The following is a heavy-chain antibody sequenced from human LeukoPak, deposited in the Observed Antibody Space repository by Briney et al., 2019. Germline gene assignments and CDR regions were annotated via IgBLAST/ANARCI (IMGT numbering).Heavy chain of an antibody. CDR1: GFTFSSSA. J-gene: IGHJ4*02. V-gene: IGHV3-30-3*01. CDR2: ISYDGSNK. Sequence: GGSLRLSCAASGFTFSSSAMHWVRQAPDKGLEWVAVISYDGSNKYYADSVKGRFTISRDNSKNTLYLQMNSLRAEDTAVYYCAKESVMLPFFDYWGQGTLVTVSS. CDR3: AKESVMLPFFDY. D-gene: IGHD2-21*01.